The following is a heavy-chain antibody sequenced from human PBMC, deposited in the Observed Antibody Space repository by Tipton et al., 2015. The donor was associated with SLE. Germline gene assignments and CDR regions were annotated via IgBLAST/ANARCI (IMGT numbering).Heavy chain of an antibody. CDR1: GGSISSSTYY. Sequence: TLSLTCTVSGGSISSSTYYWGWIRQPPGKGLEWIGNIYYSGSTYYNPSLKSRVTISVDTSKNQFSLKLSSVTAADTAIYYCASSLGACSTTSCYLNFWGQGTLVTVSS. J-gene: IGHJ4*02. CDR2: IYYSGST. V-gene: IGHV4-39*01. CDR3: ASSLGACSTTSCYLNF. D-gene: IGHD2-2*01.